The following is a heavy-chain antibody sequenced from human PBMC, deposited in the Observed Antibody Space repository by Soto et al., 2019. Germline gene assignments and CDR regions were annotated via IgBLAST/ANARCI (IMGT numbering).Heavy chain of an antibody. Sequence: QVQLVQSGAEVKKPGASVKVSCKASGYTFTSYYMHWVRQAPGQGLEWMGIINPSGGSTSYAQKFQGGVTMTRDTSTSTVYMELSSLRSEDTAVYYCAREYAAVAGTGIYYYGMDVWGQGTTVTVSS. CDR1: GYTFTSYY. D-gene: IGHD6-19*01. CDR2: INPSGGST. CDR3: AREYAAVAGTGIYYYGMDV. J-gene: IGHJ6*02. V-gene: IGHV1-46*01.